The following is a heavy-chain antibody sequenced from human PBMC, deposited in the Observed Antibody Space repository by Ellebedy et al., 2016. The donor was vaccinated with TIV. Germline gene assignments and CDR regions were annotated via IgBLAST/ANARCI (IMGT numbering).Heavy chain of an antibody. D-gene: IGHD1-26*01. V-gene: IGHV3-23*01. CDR1: GFTFSSYG. Sequence: GESLKISCAASGFTFSSYGMSWVRQAPGKGLEWVSGINGGGGGTYYADSVKGRFTISRDNSKNTLYVQMNSLRAEDTALYYCAKRSSGSSGFDYWGQGTLVTVSS. J-gene: IGHJ4*02. CDR2: INGGGGGT. CDR3: AKRSSGSSGFDY.